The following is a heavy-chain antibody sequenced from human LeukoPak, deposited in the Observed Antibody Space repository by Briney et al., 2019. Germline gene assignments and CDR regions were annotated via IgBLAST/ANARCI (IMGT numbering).Heavy chain of an antibody. J-gene: IGHJ3*02. CDR3: ARDMVYYYGSGLPRAAYDAFDI. CDR1: GGTFSSYA. D-gene: IGHD3-10*01. Sequence: RGASVKVSCKASGGTFSSYAISWVRQAPGQGLEWMGGIIPIFGTANYAQKFQGRVTITADESTSTAYMELSSLRSEDTAVYYCARDMVYYYGSGLPRAAYDAFDIWGQGTMVTVSS. CDR2: IIPIFGTA. V-gene: IGHV1-69*13.